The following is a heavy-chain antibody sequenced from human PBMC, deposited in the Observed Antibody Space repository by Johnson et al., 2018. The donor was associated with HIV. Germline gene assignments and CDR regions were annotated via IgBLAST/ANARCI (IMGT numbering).Heavy chain of an antibody. CDR3: ARSSTVVTPHDI. CDR1: GFTFSSYA. V-gene: IGHV3-30-3*01. Sequence: QVQLVESGGGVVQPGRSLRLSCAASGFTFSSYAMHWVRQAPGKGLEWVAVISSDGSNKYYADSVQGRFTISRDNSKNTLYLQMNSLRAEDTAVYYCARSSTVVTPHDIWGQGTMVTVSS. D-gene: IGHD4-23*01. CDR2: ISSDGSNK. J-gene: IGHJ3*02.